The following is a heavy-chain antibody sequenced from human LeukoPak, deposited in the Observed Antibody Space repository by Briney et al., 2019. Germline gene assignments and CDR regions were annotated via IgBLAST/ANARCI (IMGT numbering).Heavy chain of an antibody. D-gene: IGHD4-17*01. V-gene: IGHV4-59*12. J-gene: IGHJ3*02. Sequence: KPSETLSLTCTVSGASISGYYWSWIRQPPGKGLEWIGYIYYSGSTYYNPSLKSRVTISVDTSKNQFSLKLSSVTAADTAVYYCARDTTVDAFDIWGQGTMVTVSS. CDR1: GASISGYY. CDR3: ARDTTVDAFDI. CDR2: IYYSGST.